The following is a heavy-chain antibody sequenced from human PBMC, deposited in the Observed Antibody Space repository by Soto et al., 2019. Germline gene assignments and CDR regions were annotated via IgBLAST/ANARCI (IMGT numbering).Heavy chain of an antibody. V-gene: IGHV1-69*13. CDR3: ARDDARRHYYDSSGYYYGYFDY. CDR1: GGTFSSYA. J-gene: IGHJ4*02. Sequence: ASVKVSCKASGGTFSSYAISWVRQAPGQGLEWMGGIIPIFGTANYAQKFQGRVTITADESTSTAYMELSSLRSEDTAVYYCARDDARRHYYDSSGYYYGYFDYWGQGTLDTVSS. CDR2: IIPIFGTA. D-gene: IGHD3-22*01.